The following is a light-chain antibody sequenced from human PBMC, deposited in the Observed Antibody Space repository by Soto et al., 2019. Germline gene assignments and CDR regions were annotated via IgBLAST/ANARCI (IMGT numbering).Light chain of an antibody. Sequence: QSVLTQPPSASGSPGQSVTISCTGTSSDVGGYFSVSWFQQHPGKAPKLMIYEVNKRPSGVPGRFSGSKSGNTASLTVSGLQTEDEADYYCSSFAGRDNVVFGGGTKLTVL. CDR3: SSFAGRDNVV. V-gene: IGLV2-8*01. J-gene: IGLJ2*01. CDR1: SSDVGGYFS. CDR2: EVN.